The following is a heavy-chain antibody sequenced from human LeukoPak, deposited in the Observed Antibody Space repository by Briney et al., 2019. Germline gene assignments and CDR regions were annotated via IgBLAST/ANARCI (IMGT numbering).Heavy chain of an antibody. D-gene: IGHD3-22*01. CDR1: GYSITSGSY. CDR2: IYHTGTT. J-gene: IGHJ4*02. V-gene: IGHV4-38-2*02. CDR3: AKYYYDTSGYYSYYFDY. Sequence: SETLSLTCIVSGYSITSGSYWGWIRQPPGKGLEWIGTIYHTGTTYYNPSLKSRVTISLDTSKNQFSLKLSSVTAADTAVYYFAKYYYDTSGYYSYYFDYWGQGTLVTVSS.